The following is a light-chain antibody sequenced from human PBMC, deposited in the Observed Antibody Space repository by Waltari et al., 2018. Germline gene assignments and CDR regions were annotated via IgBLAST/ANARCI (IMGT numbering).Light chain of an antibody. CDR1: QSVSSY. J-gene: IGKJ4*01. Sequence: ETVLTQSPATLSLSPGERATLSCRASQSVSSYIIWYQQKAGQPPRRLIYDTSNRATGVPARFSGSGSGTDFTLTISSLESEDFAVYYCQQRTNWPLTFGGGTKVE. V-gene: IGKV3-11*01. CDR3: QQRTNWPLT. CDR2: DTS.